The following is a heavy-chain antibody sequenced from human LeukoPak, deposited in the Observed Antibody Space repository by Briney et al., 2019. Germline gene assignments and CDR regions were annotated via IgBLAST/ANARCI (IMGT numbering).Heavy chain of an antibody. CDR1: GGSISSYY. CDR2: IYTSGST. J-gene: IGHJ6*03. V-gene: IGHV4-4*07. D-gene: IGHD3-3*01. Sequence: PSETLSLTCTVSGGSISSYYWSWIRQPAGKGLEWIGRIYTSGSTNYNPSLKSRVTISVDKSKNQFSLKLSSVTAADTAVDYCARGDFWSGYSPDTYYYYMDVWGKGTTVTVSS. CDR3: ARGDFWSGYSPDTYYYYMDV.